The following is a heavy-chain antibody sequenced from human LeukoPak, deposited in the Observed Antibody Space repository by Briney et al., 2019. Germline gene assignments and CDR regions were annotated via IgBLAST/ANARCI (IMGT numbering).Heavy chain of an antibody. CDR1: GYTFTDYY. Sequence: ASVKVSCKASGYTFTDYYMHWVRQAPGQGFEWMGWINPNDGDTNYAQKFQGRVTMTRDTSISTAHMEVSRLRSDDTAVYYCARANFLYCSSTACLFDYWGQGTLVTVSS. J-gene: IGHJ4*02. D-gene: IGHD2-2*01. V-gene: IGHV1-2*02. CDR3: ARANFLYCSSTACLFDY. CDR2: INPNDGDT.